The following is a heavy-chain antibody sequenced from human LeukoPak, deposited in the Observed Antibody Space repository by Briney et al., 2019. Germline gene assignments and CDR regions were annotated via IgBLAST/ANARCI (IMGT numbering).Heavy chain of an antibody. Sequence: SETLSLTCTVSGGSISSGGYYWSWIRQHPGKGLEWIGYIYYSGSTYYNPSLKSRVTISVDTSKNQFSLKLSSVTAADTAVYYCAKGRSLVRFLEWFASGQGTLVTVSS. CDR1: GGSISSGGYY. D-gene: IGHD3-3*01. CDR3: AKGRSLVRFLEWFA. J-gene: IGHJ5*02. V-gene: IGHV4-31*03. CDR2: IYYSGST.